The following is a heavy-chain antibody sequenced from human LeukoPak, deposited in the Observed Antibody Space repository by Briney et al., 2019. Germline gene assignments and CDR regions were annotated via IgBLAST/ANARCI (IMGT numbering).Heavy chain of an antibody. V-gene: IGHV4-39*07. Sequence: SETLSLTCTVSGGSISSSSYYWGWIRQPPGKGLEWIGSIYYSGSTYYNPSLKSRVTISVDTSKNQFSLKLSSVTAADTAVYYCGLRTSDYYYYGMDVWGQGTTVTVSS. D-gene: IGHD1-7*01. CDR2: IYYSGST. J-gene: IGHJ6*02. CDR3: GLRTSDYYYYGMDV. CDR1: GGSISSSSYY.